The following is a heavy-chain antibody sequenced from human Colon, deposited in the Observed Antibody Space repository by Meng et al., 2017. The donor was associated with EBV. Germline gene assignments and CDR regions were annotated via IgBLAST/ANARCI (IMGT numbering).Heavy chain of an antibody. Sequence: QLQVQARGQGMLKPSEPPPLTCRFSGDPITPNVYDWGWIRQSPVKGLEWIGRIFYSGNTYFNPSLKTRVTISVDTSKNQFSLKLSSVTAADTAIYYCARERGGVTRDFDSWGQGALVTVSS. CDR1: GDPITPNVYD. CDR2: IFYSGNT. CDR3: ARERGGVTRDFDS. J-gene: IGHJ4*02. D-gene: IGHD3-16*01. V-gene: IGHV4-39*07.